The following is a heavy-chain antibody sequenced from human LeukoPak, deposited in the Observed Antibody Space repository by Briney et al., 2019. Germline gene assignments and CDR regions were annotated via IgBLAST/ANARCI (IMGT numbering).Heavy chain of an antibody. J-gene: IGHJ4*02. Sequence: GGSLRLSCAASGFTFSSYWMSWVRQAPGKGLEWVANIKQDGSEKYYVDSVKGRFTISRDNAKNSLYLQMNSLRAEDTAVYYCVSFMTTVTTDIDYWGQGTLVTVSS. V-gene: IGHV3-7*03. CDR2: IKQDGSEK. CDR3: VSFMTTVTTDIDY. CDR1: GFTFSSYW. D-gene: IGHD4-11*01.